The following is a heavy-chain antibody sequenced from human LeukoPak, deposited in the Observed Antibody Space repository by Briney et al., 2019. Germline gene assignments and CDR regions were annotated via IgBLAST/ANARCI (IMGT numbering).Heavy chain of an antibody. D-gene: IGHD6-19*01. Sequence: SETLSLTCTVSAGSISITSYYWAWVRQPPGKGPEWIASVYYDGSTYYTPSLKSRLTISVDTSRNQFSLKVSSVTATDTAVYYCARHAASGAHDYWGQEPWSPSPQ. J-gene: IGHJ4*01. CDR3: ARHAASGAHDY. CDR1: AGSISITSYY. V-gene: IGHV4-39*01. CDR2: VYYDGST.